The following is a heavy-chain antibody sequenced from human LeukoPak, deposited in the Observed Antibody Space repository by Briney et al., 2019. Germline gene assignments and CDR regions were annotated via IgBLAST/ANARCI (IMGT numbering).Heavy chain of an antibody. V-gene: IGHV3-7*05. D-gene: IGHD5-24*01. Sequence: AGSLRLSCAASGFTFSSYWMTWVRQAPGKGLEYVANIKEDGSEKYYVDSVKGRLTISRDNAKNSLYLQMSSLRGDDTAVYYCVRDYGFHTFDYWGQGTLVTVSS. CDR1: GFTFSSYW. CDR3: VRDYGFHTFDY. J-gene: IGHJ4*02. CDR2: IKEDGSEK.